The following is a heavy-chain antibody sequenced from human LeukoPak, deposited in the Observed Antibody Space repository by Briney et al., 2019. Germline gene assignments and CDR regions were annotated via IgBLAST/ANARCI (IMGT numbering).Heavy chain of an antibody. Sequence: PSETLSLTCAVSGYSISSGYYWGWIRQPPGKGLEWIGSIYHSESTYYNPSLKSRVTISVDTSKNQFSLKLSSVTAADTAVYYCARQYYDILPGYYYESYFDYWGQGTLVTVSS. CDR2: IYHSEST. D-gene: IGHD3-9*01. CDR1: GYSISSGYY. V-gene: IGHV4-38-2*01. CDR3: ARQYYDILPGYYYESYFDY. J-gene: IGHJ4*02.